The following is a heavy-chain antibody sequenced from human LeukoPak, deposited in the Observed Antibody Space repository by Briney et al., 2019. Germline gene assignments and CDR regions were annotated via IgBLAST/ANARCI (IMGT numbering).Heavy chain of an antibody. D-gene: IGHD5-18*01. V-gene: IGHV3-30*02. CDR2: IRFDGSNQ. CDR1: GFTFRSYG. CDR3: AKGYGESHFDS. Sequence: PGGSLRLSCSASGFTFRSYGMHWVRQAPGKGLEWVAFIRFDGSNQYYVDSVKGRFTISRDNSNNTLSLQMNTLRGDDTAVYFCAKGYGESHFDSWGQGTLVTVSS. J-gene: IGHJ4*02.